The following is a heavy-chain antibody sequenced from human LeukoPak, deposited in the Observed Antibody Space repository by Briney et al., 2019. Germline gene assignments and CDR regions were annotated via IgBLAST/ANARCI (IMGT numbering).Heavy chain of an antibody. V-gene: IGHV4-38-2*02. CDR2: IYHSGST. Sequence: SETLSLTCTVSGYSISSGYYWGWIRQPPGKGLEWIGSIYHSGSTYYNPSLRSRVTISVDTSKNQFSLKLSSVTAADTAVYYCARKEQQLVANWFDPWGQGTLVTVSS. CDR1: GYSISSGYY. J-gene: IGHJ5*02. D-gene: IGHD6-13*01. CDR3: ARKEQQLVANWFDP.